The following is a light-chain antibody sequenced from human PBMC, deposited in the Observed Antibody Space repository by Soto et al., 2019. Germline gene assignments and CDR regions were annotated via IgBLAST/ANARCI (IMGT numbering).Light chain of an antibody. CDR2: DAT. Sequence: DIHMTQSPSTLSASIGDSVTITCRASQSIDRWLAWYQQKPGKAPKVLICDATTLHRGVPSRFSGSRSGTEFTLTISSLQSEDFAVYYCQQYYDWPITFGQGTRLEI. V-gene: IGKV1-5*01. CDR1: QSIDRW. J-gene: IGKJ5*01. CDR3: QQYYDWPIT.